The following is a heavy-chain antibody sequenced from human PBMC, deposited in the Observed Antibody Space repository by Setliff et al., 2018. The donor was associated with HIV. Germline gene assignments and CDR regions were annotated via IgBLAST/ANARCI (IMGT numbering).Heavy chain of an antibody. D-gene: IGHD3-22*01. CDR2: IYYSGSS. Sequence: PSETLSLTCTVSGGSISGHYWSWIRQSPGKGLEWIGYIYYSGSSSYKPSLKSRVTMSIDTPRNEFSLRLSSVTAADTAVYYCARGAFDTSDYYSNSYYYYIDVWGKGTTVTVSS. J-gene: IGHJ6*03. CDR1: GGSISGHY. CDR3: ARGAFDTSDYYSNSYYYYIDV. V-gene: IGHV4-59*11.